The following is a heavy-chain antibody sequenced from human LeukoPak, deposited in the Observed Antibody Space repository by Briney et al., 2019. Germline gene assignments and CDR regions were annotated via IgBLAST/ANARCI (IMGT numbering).Heavy chain of an antibody. D-gene: IGHD5-24*01. V-gene: IGHV1-69*05. J-gene: IGHJ4*02. Sequence: ASVKVSCKTYGSTFTWFLIHWVRQAPGQGLEWMGGIIPIFGTANYAQKFQGRVTITTDESTSTAYMELSSLRSEDTAVYYCARDDGYFDYWGQGTLVTVSS. CDR1: GSTFTWFL. CDR3: ARDDGYFDY. CDR2: IIPIFGTA.